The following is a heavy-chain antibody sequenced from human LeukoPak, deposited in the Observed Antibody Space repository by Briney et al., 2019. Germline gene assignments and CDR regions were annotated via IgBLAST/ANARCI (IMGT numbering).Heavy chain of an antibody. V-gene: IGHV3-9*03. J-gene: IGHJ4*02. CDR2: ISWNSGSI. Sequence: GGSLRLSCAASGFTFDDYAMNWVRQAPGKGLEWVSGISWNSGSIGYADSVKGRFTNSRDNAKNSLYLQMNSLRAEDMALYYCAKGRGITIFGVVIHWGQGTPVTVSS. CDR3: AKGRGITIFGVVIH. D-gene: IGHD3-3*01. CDR1: GFTFDDYA.